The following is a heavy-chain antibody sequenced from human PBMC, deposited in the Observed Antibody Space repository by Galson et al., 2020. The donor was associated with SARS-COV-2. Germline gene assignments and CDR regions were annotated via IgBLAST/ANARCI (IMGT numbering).Heavy chain of an antibody. CDR2: VWYEGSNE. J-gene: IGHJ4*02. Sequence: GGSLRLSCEGSGFTFSTYGMHWVRQAPGLGLAWLAVVWYEGSNEYYADSVKGRFIISRDNSKNTVFLQMNSLGVNDTAVYYCVRITGPTVEFVYWCQGTPVTVSS. CDR1: GFTFSTYG. CDR3: VRITGPTVEFVY. D-gene: IGHD1-7*01. V-gene: IGHV3-33*01.